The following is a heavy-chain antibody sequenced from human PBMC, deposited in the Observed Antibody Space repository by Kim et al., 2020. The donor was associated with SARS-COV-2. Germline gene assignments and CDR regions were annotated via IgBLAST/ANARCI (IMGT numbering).Heavy chain of an antibody. D-gene: IGHD3-22*01. CDR1: GFTFSSYA. J-gene: IGHJ4*02. Sequence: GGSLRLSCAASGFTFSSYAMSWVRQAPGKGLEWVSAISGSGGSTYYTDSVKGRFTISRDNSKNTLYLQMNSLRAEDTAVYYCAKKGWEEFYDSSGYGYWGQGTLVTVSS. CDR3: AKKGWEEFYDSSGYGY. V-gene: IGHV3-23*01. CDR2: ISGSGGST.